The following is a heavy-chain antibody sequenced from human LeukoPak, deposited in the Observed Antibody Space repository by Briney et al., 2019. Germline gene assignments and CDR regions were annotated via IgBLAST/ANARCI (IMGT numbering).Heavy chain of an antibody. CDR2: ISAYNGNT. V-gene: IGHV1-18*01. D-gene: IGHD3-16*01. CDR3: ARDTSLYDSVWGSLFD. J-gene: IGHJ4*02. Sequence: ASVKVSCKASGYTFTSYGISWVRQAPGQGLEWMGWISAYNGNTNYAQKLQGRVTMTTDTSTSTAYMELRSLRSDDTAVYYCARDTSLYDSVWGSLFDWGQGTLVTVSS. CDR1: GYTFTSYG.